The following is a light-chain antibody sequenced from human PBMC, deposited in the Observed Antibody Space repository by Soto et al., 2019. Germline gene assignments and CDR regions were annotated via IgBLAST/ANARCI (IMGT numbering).Light chain of an antibody. Sequence: EIVLTQSPGTLSLSPGERATLSCRASQSVSSNYLAWYQQKPGQAPRLLIYDASSRATGIPDRLSGSGSETDFSLTISRLEPEDFAVYYCQQYCSSPWTFGLGTKVEIK. CDR3: QQYCSSPWT. J-gene: IGKJ1*01. V-gene: IGKV3-20*01. CDR2: DAS. CDR1: QSVSSNY.